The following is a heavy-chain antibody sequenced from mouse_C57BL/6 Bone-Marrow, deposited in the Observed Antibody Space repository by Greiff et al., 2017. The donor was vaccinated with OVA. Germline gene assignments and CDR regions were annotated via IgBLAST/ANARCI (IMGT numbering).Heavy chain of an antibody. CDR2: IYPRSGNT. CDR3: AMRSLITTVVTDAMDY. D-gene: IGHD1-1*01. V-gene: IGHV1-81*01. J-gene: IGHJ4*01. CDR1: GYTFTSYG. Sequence: QVQLQQSGAELARPGASVKLSCKASGYTFTSYGISWVKQRPGQGLEWIGEIYPRSGNTYYNEKFKGKATLTAAKSSSTAYMELRSLTSEDSAVYFCAMRSLITTVVTDAMDYWGQGTSVTVSS.